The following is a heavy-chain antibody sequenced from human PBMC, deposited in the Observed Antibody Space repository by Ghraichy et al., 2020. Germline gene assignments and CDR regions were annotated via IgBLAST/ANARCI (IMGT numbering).Heavy chain of an antibody. D-gene: IGHD4-17*01. CDR3: AKDRKTGTTRRSGHYYGMDV. CDR2: ISGSGGST. CDR1: GFTFSSYA. V-gene: IGHV3-23*01. J-gene: IGHJ6*02. Sequence: GGSLRLSCAASGFTFSSYAMSWVRQAPGKGLEWVSAISGSGGSTYYADSVKGRFTISRDNAKTTLYLKMNSLRAEDTAVYYCAKDRKTGTTRRSGHYYGMDVWGQGTTVTVSS.